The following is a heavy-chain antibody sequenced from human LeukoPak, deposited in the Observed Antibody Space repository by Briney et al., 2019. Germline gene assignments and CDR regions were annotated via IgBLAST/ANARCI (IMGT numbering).Heavy chain of an antibody. J-gene: IGHJ4*02. V-gene: IGHV3-23*01. Sequence: GSLRLSCAASGFIFNKYAMSWVRQAPGKGLEWVSAISISGGGTYYADSVKGRFTISRDNSKNTLYLQMNSLRAEDTAVYYCARDGDYGGNSGAHFDYWGQGTLVTVSS. CDR3: ARDGDYGGNSGAHFDY. D-gene: IGHD4-23*01. CDR1: GFIFNKYA. CDR2: ISISGGGT.